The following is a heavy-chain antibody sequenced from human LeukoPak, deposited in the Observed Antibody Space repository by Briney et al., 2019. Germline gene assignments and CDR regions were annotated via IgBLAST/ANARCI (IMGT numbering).Heavy chain of an antibody. CDR3: ARSIWYNRQYYFDS. V-gene: IGHV1-3*01. CDR2: INCGNGKT. J-gene: IGHJ4*02. Sequence: ASVKVSCKASGYSFNNYAMQWVPQAPGHRLEWMGWINCGNGKTKYSEKFQGRVTITRHQYATTAYLDLSNLGSEHTAIYYCARSIWYNRQYYFDSWGQGTLVTVSS. CDR1: GYSFNNYA. D-gene: IGHD6-13*01.